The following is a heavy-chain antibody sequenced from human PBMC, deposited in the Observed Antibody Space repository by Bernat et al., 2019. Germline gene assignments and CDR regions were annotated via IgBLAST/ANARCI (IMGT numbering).Heavy chain of an antibody. Sequence: QVQLVESGGGAVQPGRSLRLSCIASGFTLKTYAMHWVRQAPGKGLEWMAALSFDGNNKFHADSVKGRFTISRDNSKHTLYLQMNSLRTEDTAVYYWARGQGQWTKQDCWGQGTLVTVSS. CDR2: LSFDGNNK. CDR1: GFTLKTYA. V-gene: IGHV3-30-3*01. J-gene: IGHJ4*02. D-gene: IGHD6-19*01. CDR3: ARGQGQWTKQDC.